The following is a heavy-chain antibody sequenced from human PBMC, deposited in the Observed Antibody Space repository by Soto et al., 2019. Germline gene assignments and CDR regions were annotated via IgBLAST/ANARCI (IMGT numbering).Heavy chain of an antibody. D-gene: IGHD2-2*01. Sequence: GGSLRLSCAASGFTFSSYSMNWVRQAPGKGLEWVSSISSSSSYIYYADSVKGRFTISRDNAKNSLYLQMNSLRAEDTAVYYCARDFQGGVTPLRPAAYWFDPWGQGTLVTVSS. J-gene: IGHJ5*02. V-gene: IGHV3-21*01. CDR1: GFTFSSYS. CDR3: ARDFQGGVTPLRPAAYWFDP. CDR2: ISSSSSYI.